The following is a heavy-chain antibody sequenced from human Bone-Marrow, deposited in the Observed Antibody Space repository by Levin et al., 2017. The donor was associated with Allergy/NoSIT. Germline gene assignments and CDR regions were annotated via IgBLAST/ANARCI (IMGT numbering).Heavy chain of an antibody. CDR2: ISYDGRYQ. D-gene: IGHD3-10*01. CDR3: AKDRITLKTITDAFDV. CDR1: GITFSSYG. Sequence: QSGGSLRLSCAASGITFSSYGMHWVRQAPGKGLEWVARISYDGRYQLYADSVRGRFTVSRDNSKNTLYLQMNSLTPEDTAVYYCAKDRITLKTITDAFDVWGQGTMVTVSS. J-gene: IGHJ3*01. V-gene: IGHV3-30*18.